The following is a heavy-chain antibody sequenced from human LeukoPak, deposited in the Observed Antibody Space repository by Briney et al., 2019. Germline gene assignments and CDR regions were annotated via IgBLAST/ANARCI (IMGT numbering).Heavy chain of an antibody. Sequence: SETLSLTCTVSGASISNYYWSWIRQPPGKGLEWIGYISNSGSIHYNSSLKSRVSISVDTSKTHLSLRLSSVTAADTAVYYCARGGYGDYALDYWGQGTLVTVSS. CDR2: ISNSGSI. D-gene: IGHD4-17*01. CDR3: ARGGYGDYALDY. J-gene: IGHJ4*02. CDR1: GASISNYY. V-gene: IGHV4-59*01.